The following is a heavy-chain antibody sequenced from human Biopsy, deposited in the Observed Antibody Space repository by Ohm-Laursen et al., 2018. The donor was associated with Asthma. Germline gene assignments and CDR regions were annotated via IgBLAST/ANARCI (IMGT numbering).Heavy chain of an antibody. CDR3: ARKAGSCISRTCYSLDF. CDR1: GGTFNTYV. CDR2: INPPPPPT. Sequence: SSVKVSCKSLGGTFNTYVIGWVRQAPGQGLEWMGGINPPPPPTTYPQKFQDRVTITADDSTSTVYMELSSLRSEDTAVYYCARKAGSCISRTCYSLDFWGQGTLVTVSS. D-gene: IGHD2-2*01. V-gene: IGHV1-69*01. J-gene: IGHJ4*02.